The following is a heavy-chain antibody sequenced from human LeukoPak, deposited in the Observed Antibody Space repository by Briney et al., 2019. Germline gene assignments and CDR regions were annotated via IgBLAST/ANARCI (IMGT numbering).Heavy chain of an antibody. CDR1: GFTFSSYA. V-gene: IGHV3-23*01. D-gene: IGHD3-16*01. Sequence: PGGSLRLSCAASGFTFSSYAMSWVRQAPGKGLEWVSAISGSGGSTYYADSVKGRFTISRDNAKNSLYLQMNSLRAEDTAVYYCARDAPLGEGAFDIWGQGTMVTVSS. CDR2: ISGSGGST. J-gene: IGHJ3*02. CDR3: ARDAPLGEGAFDI.